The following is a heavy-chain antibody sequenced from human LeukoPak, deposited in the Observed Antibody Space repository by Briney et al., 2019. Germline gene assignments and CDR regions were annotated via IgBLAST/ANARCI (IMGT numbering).Heavy chain of an antibody. CDR1: GFTFSSSW. V-gene: IGHV3-7*03. D-gene: IGHD3-16*01. CDR2: INHNGNVN. J-gene: IGHJ6*02. CDR3: ARGGGLDV. Sequence: GGSLRLSCAASGFTFSSSWMNWARQAPGKGLEWVASINHNGNVNYYVDSVKGRFTISRDNAKNSLYLQMSNLRAEDTAVYFCARGGGLDVWGQGATVTVSS.